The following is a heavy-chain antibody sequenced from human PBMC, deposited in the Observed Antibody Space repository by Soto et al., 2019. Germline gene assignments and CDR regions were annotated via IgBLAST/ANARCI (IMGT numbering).Heavy chain of an antibody. V-gene: IGHV1-3*01. J-gene: IGHJ6*03. CDR3: AGAVAVNYYMDV. CDR1: GYTFTSYA. D-gene: IGHD2-15*01. Sequence: QVPLVQSGAEVKKPGASVKVSCKASGYTFTSYAMHWVRQAPGQRLEWMGWINAGNGNTKYSQKFQGRVTITSDTSASTAYMELSSLRTEGTDVYYCAGAVAVNYYMDVWGKGTTVTVSS. CDR2: INAGNGNT.